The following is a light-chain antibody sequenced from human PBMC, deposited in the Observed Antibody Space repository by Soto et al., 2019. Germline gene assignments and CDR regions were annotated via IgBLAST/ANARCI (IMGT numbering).Light chain of an antibody. CDR3: QKYNSAPLT. CDR2: ATS. J-gene: IGKJ4*01. Sequence: DVQMTQSPYSLSAFVGDRVTITCRASQGIAPYLAWFQQKPGKVPKLLIYATSTLQSGVPSRFSGSGSGTDFTLTISSLQPEDVGTYYCQKYNSAPLTFGGGTKVEIK. CDR1: QGIAPY. V-gene: IGKV1-27*01.